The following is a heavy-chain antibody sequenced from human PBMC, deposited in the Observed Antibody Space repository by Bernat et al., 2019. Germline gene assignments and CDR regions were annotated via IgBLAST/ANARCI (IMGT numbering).Heavy chain of an antibody. D-gene: IGHD3-10*01. CDR1: GGSISSGSYY. Sequence: QVQLQESGPGLVKPSQTLSLTCTVSGGSISSGSYYWSWIRQPAGKGLEWIGSIYYSGSTYYNPSLKSRVTISVDTSKNQFSLKLSSVTAADTAVYYCARGGLLWFGEDRPDGVPYFQHWGQGTLVTVSS. CDR3: ARGGLLWFGEDRPDGVPYFQH. CDR2: IYYSGST. J-gene: IGHJ1*01. V-gene: IGHV4-61*02.